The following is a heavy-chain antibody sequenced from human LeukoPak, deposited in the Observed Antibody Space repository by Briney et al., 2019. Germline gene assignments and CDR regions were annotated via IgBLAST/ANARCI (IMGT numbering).Heavy chain of an antibody. D-gene: IGHD1-20*01. CDR1: GYIFTDYY. Sequence: GASVKVSCKASGYIFTDYYMHWVRQAPGQELGWMGRINPNSGGTNYAQKLQGRVTMTTDTSTSTAYMELRSLRSDDTAVYYCARAVTGTTGAYYYYYMDVWGKGTTVTVSS. CDR2: INPNSGGT. V-gene: IGHV1/OR15-1*04. CDR3: ARAVTGTTGAYYYYYMDV. J-gene: IGHJ6*03.